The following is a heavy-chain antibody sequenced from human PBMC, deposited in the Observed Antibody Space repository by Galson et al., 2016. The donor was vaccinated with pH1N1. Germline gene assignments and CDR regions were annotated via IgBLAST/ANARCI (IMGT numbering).Heavy chain of an antibody. Sequence: QSGAEVTKPGDSLKIPCKASGYSFTNYWIGWVRQMPGKGLEWMGIIYPADSDTRYSPSFQGRVTISADSSISTTYLRWCSLKASDAAMYYCARQVGHVRAGSYAFDIWGQGTMVTVSS. CDR2: IYPADSDT. CDR1: GYSFTNYW. J-gene: IGHJ3*02. V-gene: IGHV5-51*01. D-gene: IGHD1-26*01. CDR3: ARQVGHVRAGSYAFDI.